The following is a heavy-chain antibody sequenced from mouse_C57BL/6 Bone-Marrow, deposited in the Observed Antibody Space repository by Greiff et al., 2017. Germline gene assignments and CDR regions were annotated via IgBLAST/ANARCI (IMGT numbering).Heavy chain of an antibody. V-gene: IGHV1-81*01. CDR1: GYTFTSYG. CDR2: IYPRSGNT. Sequence: QVQLQQSGAELARPGASVKLSCKASGYTFTSYGISWVKQRTGQGLEWIGEIYPRSGNTYYNEKFKGKATLTADKSSSTAYMVLRSLASEDSAVYFAAGSHYYYGSYFDNWGKGTTLTVSS. J-gene: IGHJ2*01. CDR3: AGSHYYYGSYFDN. D-gene: IGHD1-1*01.